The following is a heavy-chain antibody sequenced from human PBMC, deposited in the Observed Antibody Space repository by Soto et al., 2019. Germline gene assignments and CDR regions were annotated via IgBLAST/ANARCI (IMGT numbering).Heavy chain of an antibody. CDR3: ARGGYYDSSGHVAD. V-gene: IGHV1-69*01. Sequence: QVQLVQSGAEVKKPGSSVKVSCKASGGTFSSYAISWVRQAPGQGLEWMGGIIPIFGTANYAQKFQGRVTITADESTSTAYMGLSSRRSEDRAVYYCARGGYYDSSGHVADWGQGTLFTVSS. CDR2: IIPIFGTA. J-gene: IGHJ4*02. D-gene: IGHD3-22*01. CDR1: GGTFSSYA.